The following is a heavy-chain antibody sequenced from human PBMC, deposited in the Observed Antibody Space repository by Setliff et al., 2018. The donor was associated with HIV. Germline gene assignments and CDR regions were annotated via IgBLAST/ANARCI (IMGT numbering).Heavy chain of an antibody. CDR1: GFTFSSYA. CDR3: ARVDAISGYYLY. CDR2: ISGSGGST. Sequence: GGSLRLSCAASGFTFSSYAMSWVRQAPGKGLEWVSAISGSGGSTYYADSVRGRFTISTDNAKKSLYLQMNSLRAEDTALYYCARVDAISGYYLYWGQGTLVTVSS. D-gene: IGHD3-22*01. J-gene: IGHJ4*02. V-gene: IGHV3-23*01.